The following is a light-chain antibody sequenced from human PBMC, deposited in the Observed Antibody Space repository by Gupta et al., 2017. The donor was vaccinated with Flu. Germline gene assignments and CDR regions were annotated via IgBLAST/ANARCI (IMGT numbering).Light chain of an antibody. Sequence: EIVLTQSPATLSLSPGERATLSCRASQSVASSLAWYQQKPGQAPRLLIYVASNRATGIPARFSGSGSGTDFTLTISSLEPEDFAVYYCQQRSSWPLTFGGGTKVEIK. CDR1: QSVASS. CDR3: QQRSSWPLT. J-gene: IGKJ4*01. V-gene: IGKV3-11*01. CDR2: VAS.